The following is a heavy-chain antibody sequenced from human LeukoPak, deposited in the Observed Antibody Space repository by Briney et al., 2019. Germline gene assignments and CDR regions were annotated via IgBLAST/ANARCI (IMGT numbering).Heavy chain of an antibody. D-gene: IGHD3-22*01. Sequence: GGSLRLSCAASGFTFSSYAMSWVRQAPGKGLEWMGRIIPISGTANYAQKFQGRVTITTDESTSTAYMELSSLRSEDTAVYYCAREKSSITMIVVAPFDYWGQGTLVTVSS. CDR3: AREKSSITMIVVAPFDY. V-gene: IGHV1-69*05. CDR1: GFTFSSYA. CDR2: IIPISGTA. J-gene: IGHJ4*02.